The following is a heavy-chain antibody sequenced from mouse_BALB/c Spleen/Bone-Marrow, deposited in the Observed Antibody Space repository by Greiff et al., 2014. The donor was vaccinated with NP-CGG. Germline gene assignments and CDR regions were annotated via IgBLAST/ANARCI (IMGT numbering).Heavy chain of an antibody. D-gene: IGHD4-1*01. CDR1: GYTFTSYW. CDR3: ARRLNWDWFAY. J-gene: IGHJ3*01. CDR2: INPSTGYT. V-gene: IGHV1-7*01. Sequence: QVQLQQPGAELAKPGASVKMSCKASGYTFTSYWMHWVKQRPGQGLEWIGYINPSTGYTDYNQKFKDKATLTADKSSSTAYTQLSSLTSEDSAVYYCARRLNWDWFAYWGQGTLVTVSA.